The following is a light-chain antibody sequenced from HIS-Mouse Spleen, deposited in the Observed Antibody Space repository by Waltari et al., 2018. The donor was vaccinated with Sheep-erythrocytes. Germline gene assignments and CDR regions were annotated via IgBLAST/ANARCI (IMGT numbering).Light chain of an antibody. V-gene: IGLV1-44*01. J-gene: IGLJ3*02. Sequence: QSVLTQPPSASGTPGQRVTIPCSGRSSNIGSNTVNWYQQLPGTAPKLLTYSNNQRPSGVPDRFSGSKSGTSASLAISGLQSEDEADYYCAAWDDSLNGPVFGGGTKLTVL. CDR3: AAWDDSLNGPV. CDR2: SNN. CDR1: SSNIGSNT.